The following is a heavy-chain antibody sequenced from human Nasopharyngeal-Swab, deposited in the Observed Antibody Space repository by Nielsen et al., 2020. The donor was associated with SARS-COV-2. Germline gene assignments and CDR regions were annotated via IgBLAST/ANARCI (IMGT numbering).Heavy chain of an antibody. CDR1: GYTFTAYY. D-gene: IGHD4-17*01. J-gene: IGHJ6*02. CDR2: IIPILGIA. Sequence: SVKVSCKASGYTFTAYYMHWVRQAPGQGLEWMGGIIPILGIANYAQKFQGRVTITADKSTSTAYMELSSLRSEDTAVYYCARADGDAGYGMDVWGQGTTVTVSS. V-gene: IGHV1-69*10. CDR3: ARADGDAGYGMDV.